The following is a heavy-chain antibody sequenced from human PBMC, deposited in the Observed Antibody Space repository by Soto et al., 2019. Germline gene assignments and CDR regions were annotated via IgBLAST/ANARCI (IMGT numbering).Heavy chain of an antibody. Sequence: EVQLLESGGGLVQPGGSLRLSCAASGFTFSFCAMSWVRQAPGKGLEWVSSIRGNNGDTYYADSVKGRFTISRDNSKNTLYLQMNSLRVEDTAVYYCAKVHSDSYYYFDYWGQGALVTVSS. CDR1: GFTFSFCA. D-gene: IGHD3-22*01. CDR3: AKVHSDSYYYFDY. V-gene: IGHV3-23*01. J-gene: IGHJ4*02. CDR2: IRGNNGDT.